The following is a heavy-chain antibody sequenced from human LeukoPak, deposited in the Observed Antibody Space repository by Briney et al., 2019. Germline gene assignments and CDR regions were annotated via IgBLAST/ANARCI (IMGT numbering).Heavy chain of an antibody. Sequence: SETLSLTCTVSGGSISSYYWSWIRQPAGKGLEWIGHIYSSGSTNYNPSLKSRVTMSVDASKNQFSLIMISVTAADTAVYYCARDRGINGATWYFDLWGRGTLVTVSS. V-gene: IGHV4-4*07. CDR2: IYSSGST. CDR1: GGSISSYY. J-gene: IGHJ2*01. D-gene: IGHD3-10*01. CDR3: ARDRGINGATWYFDL.